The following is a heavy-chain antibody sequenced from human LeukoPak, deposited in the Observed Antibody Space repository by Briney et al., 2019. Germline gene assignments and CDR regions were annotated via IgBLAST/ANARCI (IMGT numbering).Heavy chain of an antibody. CDR3: ARAQVYCIGDNCYYDY. CDR1: GYTFTSYG. V-gene: IGHV1-8*02. CDR2: MTPHSGDT. Sequence: GASVKVSCKASGYTFTSYGISWVRQAPGQGLEWMGWMTPHSGDTGYAQKFQGRVTMTRNTSISTAYMELSNLRSEDTAVYYCARAQVYCIGDNCYYDYWGQGTLVTVSS. D-gene: IGHD2-15*01. J-gene: IGHJ4*02.